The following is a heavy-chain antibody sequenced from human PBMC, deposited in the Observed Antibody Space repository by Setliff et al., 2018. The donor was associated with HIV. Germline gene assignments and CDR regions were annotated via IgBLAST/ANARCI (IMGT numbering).Heavy chain of an antibody. CDR3: STITFGGVIAVDY. CDR1: GFRFSTYG. J-gene: IGHJ4*02. CDR2: IWYDGSTK. Sequence: GGSLRLSCVASGFRFSTYGMHWVRQAPGKGLEWVTFIWYDGSTKNYGDSMKGRFTISRDNSKNTLYLQMSSLRAEDTAVYYCSTITFGGVIAVDYWGQGTLVTVSS. V-gene: IGHV3-30*02. D-gene: IGHD3-16*02.